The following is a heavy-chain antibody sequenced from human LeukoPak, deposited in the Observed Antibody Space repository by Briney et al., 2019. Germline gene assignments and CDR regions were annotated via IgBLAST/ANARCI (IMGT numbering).Heavy chain of an antibody. CDR2: IYYSGST. Sequence: SETLSLTCTVSGGSISSSSYYWGWIRQPPGKGLEWIGSIYYSGSTYYNPSLKSRVTISVDTSKNQFSLKLSSVTAADTAVYYCAKSGVLLWFGESYLYYFDYWGQGTLVTVSS. J-gene: IGHJ4*02. V-gene: IGHV4-39*07. D-gene: IGHD3-10*01. CDR3: AKSGVLLWFGESYLYYFDY. CDR1: GGSISSSSYY.